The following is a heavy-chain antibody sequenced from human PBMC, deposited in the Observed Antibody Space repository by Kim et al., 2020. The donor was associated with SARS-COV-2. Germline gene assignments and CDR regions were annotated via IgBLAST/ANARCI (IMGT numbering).Heavy chain of an antibody. J-gene: IGHJ6*02. V-gene: IGHV1-2*02. CDR2: RGAT. CDR3: ARDQGGLDV. Sequence: RGATNYAQKFQARSTFTRETSISTGYMELNSLTSDDTAVYYCARDQGGLDVWGQGTTVTVPS.